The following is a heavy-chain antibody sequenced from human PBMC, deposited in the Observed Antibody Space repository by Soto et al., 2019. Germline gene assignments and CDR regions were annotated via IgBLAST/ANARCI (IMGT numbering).Heavy chain of an antibody. CDR3: ARDYCSGGSCYSFPLDI. Sequence: PSETLSLTCTVSGGSISRYYWSWIRQPAGKGLEWIGRIYTSGSTNYNPSLKSRVTMSVDTSKNQFSLKLSSVTAADTAVYYCARDYCSGGSCYSFPLDIWSQGTTVTVSS. CDR2: IYTSGST. V-gene: IGHV4-4*07. CDR1: GGSISRYY. J-gene: IGHJ3*02. D-gene: IGHD2-15*01.